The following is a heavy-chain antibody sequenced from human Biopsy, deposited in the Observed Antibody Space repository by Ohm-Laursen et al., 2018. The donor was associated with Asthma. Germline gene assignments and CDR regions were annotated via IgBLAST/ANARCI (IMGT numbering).Heavy chain of an antibody. CDR1: GFDFSYYS. V-gene: IGHV3-7*01. Sequence: SLRLSCTASGFDFSYYSMIWVRQAPGQGLEWVANIKHDGSEKNHVDSLKGRFTISRDNAKNSLYLQMNSLRAEDTAVYYCARTFHFWSPYHAEHYQLWGQGTLVTVSS. J-gene: IGHJ1*01. D-gene: IGHD3-3*02. CDR2: IKHDGSEK. CDR3: ARTFHFWSPYHAEHYQL.